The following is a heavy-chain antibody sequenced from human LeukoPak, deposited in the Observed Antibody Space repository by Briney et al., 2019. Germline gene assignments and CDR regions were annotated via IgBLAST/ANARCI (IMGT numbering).Heavy chain of an antibody. Sequence: PGGSLRLSCAASGFTFDDYAMHWVRQAPGKGLEWVSGISWNSGSIGYADSVKGRFTISRDNSKNTLYLQMNSLRADDTAVYYCAKGGLVHRFDPWGQGTLVTVSS. CDR3: AKGGLVHRFDP. CDR2: ISWNSGSI. V-gene: IGHV3-9*01. CDR1: GFTFDDYA. J-gene: IGHJ5*02.